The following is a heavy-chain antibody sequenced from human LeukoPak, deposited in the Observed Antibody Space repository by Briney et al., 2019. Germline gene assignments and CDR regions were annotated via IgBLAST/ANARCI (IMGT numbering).Heavy chain of an antibody. J-gene: IGHJ4*02. V-gene: IGHV3-23*01. CDR1: GSTCSSYA. CDR2: MSGTGGRT. D-gene: IGHD3-3*01. CDR3: AKDDRSVTIFALDS. Sequence: GGSLILSCAASGSTCSSYAMSRVRPAPGEGQGWVSAMSGTGGRTYYADSVKGRFTISRDNAKNSLYLQRNRLRGEETALYYCAKDDRSVTIFALDSWGQRILGTASS.